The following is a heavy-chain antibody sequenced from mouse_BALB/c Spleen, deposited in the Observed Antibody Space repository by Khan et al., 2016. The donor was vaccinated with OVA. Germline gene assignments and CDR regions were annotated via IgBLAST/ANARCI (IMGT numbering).Heavy chain of an antibody. D-gene: IGHD2-4*01. CDR3: AREGLRVVAMDY. CDR2: IYPGDDST. V-gene: IGHV1S56*01. J-gene: IGHJ4*01. CDR1: GYTFTAYD. Sequence: QVRLQQAGPELVKPGASVKISCKASGYTFTAYDINWVRQRPGQGHEWIGRIYPGDDSTEENENFRGKATLTADKSSNTAYMQLSSLTSEKSAVYFCAREGLRVVAMDYWGQGTSVSVSS.